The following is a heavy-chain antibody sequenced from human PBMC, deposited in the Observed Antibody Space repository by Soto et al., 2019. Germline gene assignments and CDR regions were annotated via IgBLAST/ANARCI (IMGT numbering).Heavy chain of an antibody. CDR3: AGGVNGYYYVDY. J-gene: IGHJ4*02. D-gene: IGHD3-16*01. Sequence: EVQLVESGGNVLQPGGSLRLSCAASGFISSSYWMHWVRQAPGKGLVWVSRINRDGSRTDYADSVKGRFAVSRDNAKNTVLLKMNSLRADDTAVYYCAGGVNGYYYVDYGGQEPRVTVPS. V-gene: IGHV3-74*01. CDR1: GFISSSYW. CDR2: INRDGSRT.